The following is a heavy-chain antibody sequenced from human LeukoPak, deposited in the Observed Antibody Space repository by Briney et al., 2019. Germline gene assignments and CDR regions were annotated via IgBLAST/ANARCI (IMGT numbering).Heavy chain of an antibody. CDR3: ARDPSSSSIGNNWFDH. CDR2: ISPNSGGT. CDR1: GYTFTGYY. V-gene: IGHV1-2*02. Sequence: ASVKVSCKASGYTFTGYYMHWVRQAPGQGLEWMGWISPNSGGTNYAQKLQGRVTMTRDTSLNTAYMELSRLRSDDTAVYYCARDPSSSSIGNNWFDHWGQGTLVTVSS. J-gene: IGHJ5*02. D-gene: IGHD6-6*01.